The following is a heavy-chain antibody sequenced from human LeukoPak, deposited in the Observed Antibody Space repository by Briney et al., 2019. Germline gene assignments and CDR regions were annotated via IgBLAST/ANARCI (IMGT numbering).Heavy chain of an antibody. V-gene: IGHV1-18*01. D-gene: IGHD4-23*01. J-gene: IGHJ4*02. CDR1: GYTFTSYG. Sequence: ASVKVSCKASGYTFTSYGISWVRQAPGQGLEWMGWISAYNGNTNYAQKLQGRVTMTTDTSTSTAYMELRSLRSDDTAVYYCASNYGGNSDRPYYFDYWGQGTLVTVSS. CDR3: ASNYGGNSDRPYYFDY. CDR2: ISAYNGNT.